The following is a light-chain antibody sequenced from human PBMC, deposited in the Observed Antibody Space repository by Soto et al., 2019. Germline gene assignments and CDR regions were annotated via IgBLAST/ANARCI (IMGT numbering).Light chain of an antibody. CDR2: EVT. V-gene: IGLV2-8*01. CDR1: SSDVGGYNY. Sequence: HSVLTQPPSASGSPGQSVTISCTGTSSDVGGYNYVSWYQLHPGKAPKPMIYEVTKRPSGVPDRFSGSKSGNTASLTVSGLQAEDEADYYCSSYAGSNNFGVFGGGTKLTVL. J-gene: IGLJ2*01. CDR3: SSYAGSNNFGV.